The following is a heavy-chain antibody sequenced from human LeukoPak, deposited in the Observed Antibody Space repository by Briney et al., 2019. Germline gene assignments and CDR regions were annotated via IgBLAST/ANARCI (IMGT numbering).Heavy chain of an antibody. CDR2: IYYSGST. V-gene: IGHV4-39*02. J-gene: IGHJ4*02. CDR3: ARDPSLWEQWPYFDY. Sequence: SETLSLTCTVSGGSISSSSYYWGWIRQPPGKGLEWIGSIYYSGSTYYNPSLKSRVTISVDTSKNQFSLKLSSVTAADTAVYYCARDPSLWEQWPYFDYWGQGTLVTVSS. D-gene: IGHD6-19*01. CDR1: GGSISSSSYY.